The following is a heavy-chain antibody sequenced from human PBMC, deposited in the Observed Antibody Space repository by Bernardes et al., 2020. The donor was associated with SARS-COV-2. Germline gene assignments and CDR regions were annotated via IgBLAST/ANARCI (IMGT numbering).Heavy chain of an antibody. CDR3: ARFGNEVPHAIDY. D-gene: IGHD3-16*01. J-gene: IGHJ4*02. V-gene: IGHV3-7*01. Sequence: GSLRLSCAASGFTFSTYWMSWVRQAPGRGLEWVANLKHDGSDKYYVDSVKGRFTISRDNAKNSLYLQMNSLGVEDTALYYCARFGNEVPHAIDYWGQGTLVTVSS. CDR1: GFTFSTYW. CDR2: LKHDGSDK.